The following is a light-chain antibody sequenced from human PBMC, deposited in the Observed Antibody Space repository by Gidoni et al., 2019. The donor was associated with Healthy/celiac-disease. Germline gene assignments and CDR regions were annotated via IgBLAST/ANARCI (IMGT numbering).Light chain of an antibody. Sequence: EIVLTKSPGTLSLSPGERATLSCRASQSVSSSYLAWYQQKPGQAPRLLIYGASSRATGIPDRFSGSGSGTDFTLTISRLEPEDFAVYYCQQYGSSPPGATFGGXTKVEIK. V-gene: IGKV3-20*01. CDR1: QSVSSSY. CDR2: GAS. J-gene: IGKJ4*01. CDR3: QQYGSSPPGAT.